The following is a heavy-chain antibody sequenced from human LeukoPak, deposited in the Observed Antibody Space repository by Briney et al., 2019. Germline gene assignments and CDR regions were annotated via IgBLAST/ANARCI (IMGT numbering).Heavy chain of an antibody. J-gene: IGHJ6*02. D-gene: IGHD1-26*01. CDR3: AKDSGSGWELLGRYYYYGMDV. V-gene: IGHV3-9*01. CDR1: GFTFYDYA. CDR2: ISWNSGSI. Sequence: GRSLRLSCAASGFTFYDYAMHWVRQAPGKGLEWVSGISWNSGSIGYADSVKGRFTISRDNAKNSLYLQMNSLRAEDTALYYCAKDSGSGWELLGRYYYYGMDVWAQGTTVTVSS.